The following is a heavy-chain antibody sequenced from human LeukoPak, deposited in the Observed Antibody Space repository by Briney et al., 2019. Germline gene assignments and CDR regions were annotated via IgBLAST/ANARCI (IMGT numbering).Heavy chain of an antibody. J-gene: IGHJ4*02. Sequence: GGSLRLSCAASGFTFDDYAMHWVRQAPGKGLEWVSGISWNSGSIGYADSVKGRFTISRDNAKNSLYLQMNSLRAEDTAVYYCAKHRANIYDILTYWGQGTLVTVSS. CDR1: GFTFDDYA. V-gene: IGHV3-9*01. CDR2: ISWNSGSI. D-gene: IGHD3-9*01. CDR3: AKHRANIYDILTY.